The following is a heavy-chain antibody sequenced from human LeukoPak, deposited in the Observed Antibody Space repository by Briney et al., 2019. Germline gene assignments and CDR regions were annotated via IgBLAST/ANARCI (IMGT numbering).Heavy chain of an antibody. J-gene: IGHJ4*02. D-gene: IGHD1-1*01. Sequence: PGGTLRLLRAASGLTFSSFEMNGVRQAPGKGLELVGRIKSKTDGGTTDYAAPVRGTFTSSRDDSKKTLYLQMNSLKTEDTAVYYCTTDLLEACCFDYCGQGTLVTVSS. CDR1: GLTFSSFE. CDR3: TTDLLEACCFDY. CDR2: IKSKTDGGTT. V-gene: IGHV3-15*01.